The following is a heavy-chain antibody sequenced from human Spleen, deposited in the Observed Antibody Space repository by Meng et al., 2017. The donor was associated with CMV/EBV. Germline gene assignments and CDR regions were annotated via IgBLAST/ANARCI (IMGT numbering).Heavy chain of an antibody. J-gene: IGHJ4*02. CDR3: ARSSYFDY. CDR2: IYPGDSDT. CDR1: GYTFTSHW. D-gene: IGHD3-10*01. Sequence: LKISCKASGYTFTSHWIGWVRQMPGKGLEWMGIIYPGDSDTRYSPSFEGQVTISADKSISTAYLQWSSLKAADTAIYYCARSSYFDYWGQGTLVTVSS. V-gene: IGHV5-51*01.